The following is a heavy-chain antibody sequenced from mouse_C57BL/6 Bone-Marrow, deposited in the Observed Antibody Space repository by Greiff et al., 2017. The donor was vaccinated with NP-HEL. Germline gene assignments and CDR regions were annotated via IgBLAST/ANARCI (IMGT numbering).Heavy chain of an antibody. CDR2: ISRGGSYT. D-gene: IGHD1-1*01. V-gene: IGHV5-6*01. Sequence: EVQVVESGGDLVKPGGSLKLSCAASGFTFSSYGMSWVRQTPDKRLEWVATISRGGSYTYYPDSVKGRFTISRDNAKNTLYLQMSSLKSEDTAMYYCARRGYYGSSPFAYWGQGTLVTVSA. CDR3: ARRGYYGSSPFAY. J-gene: IGHJ3*01. CDR1: GFTFSSYG.